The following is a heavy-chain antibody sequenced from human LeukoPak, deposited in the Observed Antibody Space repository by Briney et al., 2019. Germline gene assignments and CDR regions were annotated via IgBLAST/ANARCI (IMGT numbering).Heavy chain of an antibody. D-gene: IGHD3-3*01. Sequence: GGSLRLSCAVSGFTFSSYYMSWVRQAPGKGLEWVSSISSSSSYIYYADSVKGRFTISRDNAKNSLYLQMNSLRAEDTAVYYCAGSNSAYDFWSGYPIDYWGQGTLVTVSS. CDR2: ISSSSSYI. CDR1: GFTFSSYY. CDR3: AGSNSAYDFWSGYPIDY. J-gene: IGHJ4*02. V-gene: IGHV3-21*04.